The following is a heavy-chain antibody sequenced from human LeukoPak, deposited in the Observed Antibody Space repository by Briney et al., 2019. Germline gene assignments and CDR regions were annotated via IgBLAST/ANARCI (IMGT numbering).Heavy chain of an antibody. Sequence: GGSLRLSCTASGFTLGDYAMSWFRQAPGKGLEWVGFIRSKAYDGTTEYAASVKGRFTISRDDSKSIAYLQMNSLKIEDTAVYYCTRDPNYYDSSGYYVDFDYWGQGTLVTVSS. CDR3: TRDPNYYDSSGYYVDFDY. CDR1: GFTLGDYA. CDR2: IRSKAYDGTT. D-gene: IGHD3-22*01. V-gene: IGHV3-49*03. J-gene: IGHJ4*02.